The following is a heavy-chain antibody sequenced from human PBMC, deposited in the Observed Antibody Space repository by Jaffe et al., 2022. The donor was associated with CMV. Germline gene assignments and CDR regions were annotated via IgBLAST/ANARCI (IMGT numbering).Heavy chain of an antibody. CDR1: GGTFSSYA. CDR2: IIPIFGTA. CDR3: ARGARDCRSSTSCYTPFDY. Sequence: QVQLVQSGAEVKKPGSSVKVSCKASGGTFSSYAISWVRQAPGQGLEWMGGIIPIFGTANYAQKFQGRVTITADESTSTAYMELSSLRSEDTAVYYCARGARDCRSSTSCYTPFDYWGQGTLVTVSS. D-gene: IGHD2-2*02. J-gene: IGHJ4*02. V-gene: IGHV1-69*01.